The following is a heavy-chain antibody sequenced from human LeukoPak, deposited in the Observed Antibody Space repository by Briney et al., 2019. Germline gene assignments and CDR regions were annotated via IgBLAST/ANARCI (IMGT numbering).Heavy chain of an antibody. CDR2: LYHSGST. Sequence: PSETLSLTCTVSGGSINTPGYYWGWIRQPPGKGLEWIGSLYHSGSTYYKPSLKSRATISVDKSKNQCSLKLRSVTAADTAVYYCARHALATVTDPSFAYWGQGTLVTVSS. V-gene: IGHV4-39*01. D-gene: IGHD2-21*02. CDR1: GGSINTPGYY. J-gene: IGHJ4*02. CDR3: ARHALATVTDPSFAY.